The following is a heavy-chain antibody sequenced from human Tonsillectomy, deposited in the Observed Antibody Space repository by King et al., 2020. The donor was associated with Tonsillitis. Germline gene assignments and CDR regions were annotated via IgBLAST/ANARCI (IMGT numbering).Heavy chain of an antibody. CDR3: ARVLYDYGDYVPDY. CDR1: GFTFSGYT. V-gene: IGHV3-21*01. CDR2: ISSSSSYI. D-gene: IGHD4-17*01. J-gene: IGHJ4*02. Sequence: VQLVESGGGLVKPGGSLRLSCAASGFTFSGYTMNWVRQAPGKGLEWVSSISSSSSYIFYADSLKGRFTISRDNAKNSLYLQMNSLRAEDTAVYYCARVLYDYGDYVPDYWGQGTLVTVSS.